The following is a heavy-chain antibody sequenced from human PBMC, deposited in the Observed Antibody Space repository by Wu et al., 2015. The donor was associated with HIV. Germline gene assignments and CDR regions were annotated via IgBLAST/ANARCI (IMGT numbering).Heavy chain of an antibody. CDR1: GYTFTSYG. J-gene: IGHJ6*03. Sequence: QVQLVQPGAEVKKPGASVKVSCKASGYTFTSYGISWVRQAPGQGLEWMGWISAYNGNTNYAQKFQGRVTMTTDTSMSTAYMELRSLRSDDTAMYYCARSEYCSSTSCYGYYYYMDVWGKGTTVTVSS. V-gene: IGHV1-18*01. D-gene: IGHD2-2*01. CDR3: ARSEYCSSTSCYGYYYYMDV. CDR2: ISAYNGNT.